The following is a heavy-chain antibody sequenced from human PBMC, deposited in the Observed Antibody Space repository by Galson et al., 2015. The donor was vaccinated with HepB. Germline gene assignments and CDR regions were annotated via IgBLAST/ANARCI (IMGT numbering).Heavy chain of an antibody. D-gene: IGHD6-19*01. Sequence: LSLTCAVYGGSFSGYYWSWIRQPPGKGLEWIGEINHSGSTNYNPSLKSRVTISVDTSKNQFSLKLSSVTAADTAVYYCARGPIEAPRPRIAVAGTGKYFQHWGQGTLVTVSS. CDR3: ARGPIEAPRPRIAVAGTGKYFQH. J-gene: IGHJ1*01. CDR2: INHSGST. CDR1: GGSFSGYY. V-gene: IGHV4-34*01.